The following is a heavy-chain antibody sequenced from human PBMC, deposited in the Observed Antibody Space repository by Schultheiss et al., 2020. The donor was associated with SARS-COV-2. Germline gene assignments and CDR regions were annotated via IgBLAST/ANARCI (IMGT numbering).Heavy chain of an antibody. J-gene: IGHJ3*02. CDR2: INSDGSST. D-gene: IGHD3-16*01. V-gene: IGHV3-74*01. CDR3: AKRGGDGAFDI. Sequence: GESLKISCAASGFSFTSYWMHWVRQAPGKGLVWVSRINSDGSSTSYADSVKGRFTISRDNAKNSLYLQMNSLRAEDTAVYYCAKRGGDGAFDIWGQGTMVTVSS. CDR1: GFSFTSYW.